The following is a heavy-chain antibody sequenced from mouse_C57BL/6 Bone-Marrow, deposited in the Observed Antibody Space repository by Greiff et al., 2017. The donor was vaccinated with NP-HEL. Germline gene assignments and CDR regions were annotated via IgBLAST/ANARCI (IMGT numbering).Heavy chain of an antibody. D-gene: IGHD2-4*01. V-gene: IGHV1-15*01. CDR1: GYTFTDYE. CDR3: TRQDYDYDEWFAY. Sequence: QVHVKQSGAELVRPGASVTLSCKASGYTFTDYEMHWVKQTPVHGLEWIGAIDPETGGTAYNQKFKGKAILTADKSSSTAYMELRSLTSEDSAVYYCTRQDYDYDEWFAYWGQGTLVTVSA. CDR2: IDPETGGT. J-gene: IGHJ3*01.